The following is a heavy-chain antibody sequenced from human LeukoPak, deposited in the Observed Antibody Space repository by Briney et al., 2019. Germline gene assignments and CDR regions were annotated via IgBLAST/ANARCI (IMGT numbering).Heavy chain of an antibody. V-gene: IGHV1-69*05. CDR1: GGTFSSYA. Sequence: SVKVSCKASGGTFSSYAISWVRQAPGQGLEWMGGIIPIFGTANYSQKFQGRVTITTDESTSTAYMELSSLRSEDTAVYYCARVGGAARSYFDYWGQGTLVTVSS. J-gene: IGHJ4*02. D-gene: IGHD6-6*01. CDR3: ARVGGAARSYFDY. CDR2: IIPIFGTA.